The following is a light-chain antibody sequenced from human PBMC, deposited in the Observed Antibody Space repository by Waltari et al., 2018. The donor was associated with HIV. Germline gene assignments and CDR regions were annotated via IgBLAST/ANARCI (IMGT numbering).Light chain of an antibody. Sequence: SALTQPASVYGYPGQSLTISCIGTSSDVGGYNYVSWYQQHPGKSPKLRIYDVSNRPSGVSVRFSGSKSGNTASLTISGLQAEDEADYYCSSYTNSSTREVFGTGTKVTVL. V-gene: IGLV2-14*03. CDR3: SSYTNSSTREV. CDR1: SSDVGGYNY. J-gene: IGLJ1*01. CDR2: DVS.